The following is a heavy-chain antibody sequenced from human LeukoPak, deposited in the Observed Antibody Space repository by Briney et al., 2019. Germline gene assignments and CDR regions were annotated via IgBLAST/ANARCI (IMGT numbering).Heavy chain of an antibody. D-gene: IGHD5-12*01. J-gene: IGHJ5*02. CDR1: GWTFSTYY. V-gene: IGHV3-7*01. CDR2: IKYDGSGT. CDR3: ATAARGDNANEAP. Sequence: GGALRLSCAGSGWTFSTYYMSWVRQARGGGGEGLANIKYDGSGTSYVHSMKDRLTISTDNTTHSIYLQMNSLRVEDTALYYCATAARGDNANEAPWGQGTLVTVSS.